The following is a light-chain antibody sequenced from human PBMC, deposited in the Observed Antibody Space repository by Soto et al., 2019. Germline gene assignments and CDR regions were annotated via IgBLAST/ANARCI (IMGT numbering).Light chain of an antibody. Sequence: QLTQSPSSLSASVGDRVIITCRASQSVSRSLNWYQQKPGQPPKLLLYAASTLHSGVPSRFSGSGSGTECTLTISSLQPEDFATYYCQQNAITPPWTFGQGTKVEVK. J-gene: IGKJ1*01. CDR1: QSVSRS. CDR2: AAS. V-gene: IGKV1-39*01. CDR3: QQNAITPPWT.